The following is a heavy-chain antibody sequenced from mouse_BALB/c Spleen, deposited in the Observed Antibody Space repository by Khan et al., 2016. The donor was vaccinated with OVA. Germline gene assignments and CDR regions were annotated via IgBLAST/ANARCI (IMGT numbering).Heavy chain of an antibody. CDR2: INTYTGEP. CDR1: GYTFTNYG. V-gene: IGHV9-3-1*01. CDR3: TRSQGNYLFAY. J-gene: IGHJ3*01. Sequence: QIQLVQSGPELKKPGETVKISCKASGYTFTNYGMNWVKQAPGKGLKWMGWINTYTGEPTYGDDFKGQFAFSLETSASTASLQIINLKNEDTATYFCTRSQGNYLFAYWGQGTLVTVSA. D-gene: IGHD2-1*01.